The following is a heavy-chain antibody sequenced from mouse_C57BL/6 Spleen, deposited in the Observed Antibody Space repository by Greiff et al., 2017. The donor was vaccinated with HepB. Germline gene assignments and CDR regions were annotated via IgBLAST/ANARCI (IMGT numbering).Heavy chain of an antibody. D-gene: IGHD2-3*01. CDR1: GYTFTDYY. CDR2: INPNNGGT. Sequence: EVQLQQSGPELVKPGASVKISCKASGYTFTDYYMNWVKQSHGKSLEWIGDINPNNGGTSYNQKFKGKATLTVDKSSSTAYMELRSLTSEDSAVYYCAKDDGYYRDGAMDYWGQGTSVTVSS. CDR3: AKDDGYYRDGAMDY. V-gene: IGHV1-26*01. J-gene: IGHJ4*01.